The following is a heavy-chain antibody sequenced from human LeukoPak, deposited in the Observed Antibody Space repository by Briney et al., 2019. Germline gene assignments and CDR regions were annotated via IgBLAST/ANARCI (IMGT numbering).Heavy chain of an antibody. J-gene: IGHJ4*02. CDR2: IYYSGST. V-gene: IGHV4-59*01. CDR3: ARGHSYYDSS. CDR1: GGSISSYY. Sequence: PSATLSLTCTVSGGSISSYYWSWIRQPPGKGLEWIGYIYYSGSTNYNPSLKSRVTISVDTSKNQFSLKLSSVTAADTAVYYCARGHSYYDSSWGQGTLVTVSS. D-gene: IGHD3-22*01.